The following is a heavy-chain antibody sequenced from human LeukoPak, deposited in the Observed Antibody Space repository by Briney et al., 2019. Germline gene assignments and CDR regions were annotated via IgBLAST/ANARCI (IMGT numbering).Heavy chain of an antibody. Sequence: PGGSLRLSCAASGFTFRNYGMHWVRQAPGKGLEWVAVTSYDGGKKYSTDSVKGRFTISRDNAKNSLYLQMNSLRAEDTAVYYCARDRGVTRGNFDYWGQGTLVTVSS. D-gene: IGHD3-10*01. CDR1: GFTFRNYG. CDR3: ARDRGVTRGNFDY. J-gene: IGHJ4*02. CDR2: TSYDGGKK. V-gene: IGHV3-33*08.